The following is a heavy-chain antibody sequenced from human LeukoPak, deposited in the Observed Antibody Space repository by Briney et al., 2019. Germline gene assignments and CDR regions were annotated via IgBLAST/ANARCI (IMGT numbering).Heavy chain of an antibody. CDR2: ISGSGGST. V-gene: IGHV3-23*01. CDR1: GFTFSSYA. CDR3: AKVPYSSGWYSNWFDP. J-gene: IGHJ5*02. D-gene: IGHD6-19*01. Sequence: PGGSLRLPCAASGFTFSSYAMSWVRQAPGKGLEWVSAISGSGGSTYYADSVKGRFTISRDNSKNTLYLQMNSLRAEDTAVYYCAKVPYSSGWYSNWFDPWGQGTLVTVSS.